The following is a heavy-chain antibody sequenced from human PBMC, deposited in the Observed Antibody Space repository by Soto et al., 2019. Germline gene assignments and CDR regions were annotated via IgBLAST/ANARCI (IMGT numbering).Heavy chain of an antibody. CDR2: IYYSGST. CDR3: ARRHDALTGPDAFDV. Sequence: QVQLQESGPGLVKASQILSLTCTVSGDSISSDGYYLTWIRQHPGKGLEWIGDIYYSGSTSYNPSLESRVTMSVHTSDTQLSLKLLSVTAADTAVYYCARRHDALTGPDAFDVWGQGTKVTVSS. J-gene: IGHJ3*01. D-gene: IGHD3-9*01. CDR1: GDSISSDGYY. V-gene: IGHV4-31*03.